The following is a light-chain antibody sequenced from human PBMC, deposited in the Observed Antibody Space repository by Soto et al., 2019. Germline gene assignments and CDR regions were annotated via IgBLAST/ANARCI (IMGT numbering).Light chain of an antibody. Sequence: EVVLTQSPGTLSLSPGERATLSCRASQSVSNNYLAWYQQKPGQSPKLLIFGSSERATGIPDRFSGSGSGTNYTLPISSLEPEDFAVYYCQQYGSSPPYTFGQGTKLEIK. J-gene: IGKJ2*01. CDR1: QSVSNNY. CDR3: QQYGSSPPYT. CDR2: GSS. V-gene: IGKV3-20*01.